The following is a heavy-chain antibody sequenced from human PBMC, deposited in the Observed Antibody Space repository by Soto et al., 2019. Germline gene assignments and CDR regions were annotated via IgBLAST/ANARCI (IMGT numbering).Heavy chain of an antibody. Sequence: QLQLQESGPGLVKPSETLSLTCTVSGGSITGYYWGWIRQPPGKGLEWIGSLHYSGSTYYNPSLKSRVTISGDTSKNQFSLKVNSVTAADTAVYYCARHRDLRITWGQGTLVTVSS. CDR2: LHYSGST. J-gene: IGHJ5*02. CDR3: ARHRDLRIT. V-gene: IGHV4-39*01. CDR1: GGSITGYY. D-gene: IGHD1-20*01.